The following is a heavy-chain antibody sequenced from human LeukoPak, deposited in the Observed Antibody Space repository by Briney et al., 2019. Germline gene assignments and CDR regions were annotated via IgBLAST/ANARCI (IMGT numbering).Heavy chain of an antibody. Sequence: SVKVSCKASGYTFTSYGISWVRQAPGQGLEWMGGIIPIFGTANYAQKFQGRVTSTADESTSTAYMELSSLRSEDTAVYYCARARYYGSGSPGYWGQGTLVTVSS. D-gene: IGHD3-10*01. CDR2: IIPIFGTA. CDR3: ARARYYGSGSPGY. J-gene: IGHJ4*02. CDR1: GYTFTSYG. V-gene: IGHV1-69*13.